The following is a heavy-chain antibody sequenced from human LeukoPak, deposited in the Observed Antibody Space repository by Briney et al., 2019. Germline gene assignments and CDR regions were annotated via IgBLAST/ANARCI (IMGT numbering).Heavy chain of an antibody. Sequence: ASVKVSCKASGYTFTSYDINWVRQATGQGLEWMGWMNPNSGNTGYAQKFQGRVTITRNTSISTAYMELSSLRSEDTAVYYCARDRGSGWNDAFDIWGQGTMVTVSS. J-gene: IGHJ3*02. V-gene: IGHV1-8*03. CDR2: MNPNSGNT. D-gene: IGHD6-19*01. CDR1: GYTFTSYD. CDR3: ARDRGSGWNDAFDI.